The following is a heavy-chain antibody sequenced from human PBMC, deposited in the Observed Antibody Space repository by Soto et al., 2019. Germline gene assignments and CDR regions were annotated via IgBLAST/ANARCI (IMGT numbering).Heavy chain of an antibody. Sequence: PSETLSLTCTISGGSVSVYYWSWIRQSTGQGLEWIGYIYASGSPYYNPSLRSRVTISADTSKNQISLNLTSPTAAATAVYYCARGVGSSPPQYWGRGTLVTVSS. CDR2: IYASGSP. CDR1: GGSVSVYY. J-gene: IGHJ4*02. D-gene: IGHD1-26*01. V-gene: IGHV4-59*02. CDR3: ARGVGSSPPQY.